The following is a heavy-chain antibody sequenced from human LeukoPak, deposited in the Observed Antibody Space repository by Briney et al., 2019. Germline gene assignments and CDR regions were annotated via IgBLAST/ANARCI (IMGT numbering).Heavy chain of an antibody. D-gene: IGHD2-15*01. CDR3: AGGYRAFDI. Sequence: ASVKVSCKASGYTFAAYYMYWVRQAPGQGLEWMGWIRPNSGGTNYTQKFQGRVTMTRDTSINTAYMELNRLTSDDTAVYYCAGGYRAFDIWGQGTMVTVSS. CDR1: GYTFAAYY. CDR2: IRPNSGGT. J-gene: IGHJ3*02. V-gene: IGHV1-2*02.